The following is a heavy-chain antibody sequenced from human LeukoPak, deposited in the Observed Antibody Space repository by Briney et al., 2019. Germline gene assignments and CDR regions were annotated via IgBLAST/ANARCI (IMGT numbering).Heavy chain of an antibody. CDR3: ARVGFTCTNGVCRDY. CDR2: IYPGDSDT. D-gene: IGHD2-8*01. J-gene: IGHJ4*02. V-gene: IGHV5-51*01. Sequence: GESLKISCQASGYSFTSYWIGWVRQMPGKGLEWMGIIYPGDSDTRYSPSFQGQVTISADKSISTAYLQWSSLKASDTAMYYCARVGFTCTNGVCRDYWGQGTWSPSPQ. CDR1: GYSFTSYW.